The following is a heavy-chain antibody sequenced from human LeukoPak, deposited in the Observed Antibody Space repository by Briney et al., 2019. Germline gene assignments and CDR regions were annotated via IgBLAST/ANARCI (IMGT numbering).Heavy chain of an antibody. CDR3: AKERDTAMVTIDY. J-gene: IGHJ4*02. D-gene: IGHD5-18*01. Sequence: PGGSLRLSCAASGFTFSSYGMHWVRQAPGKGLEWVAFIRYGGSNKYYADSVKGRFTISRDNSKNTLYMQMNSLRAEDTAVYYCAKERDTAMVTIDYWGQGTLATVSS. V-gene: IGHV3-30*02. CDR2: IRYGGSNK. CDR1: GFTFSSYG.